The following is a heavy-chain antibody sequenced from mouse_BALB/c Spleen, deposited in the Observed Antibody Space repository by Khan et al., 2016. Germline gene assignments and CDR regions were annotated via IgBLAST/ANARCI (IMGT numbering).Heavy chain of an antibody. Sequence: EVKLLESGGGLVQPGGSLKLSCAASGFDFSRYWMSWVRQAPGKGLEWIGEINPDSRTINYAPSLKGKFIISRDNVKNTLYLRRNNVSSEDTALYYCTRLYYDGWSDYWGPGTTLTVSS. CDR2: INPDSRTI. V-gene: IGHV4-1*02. CDR3: TRLYYDGWSDY. CDR1: GFDFSRYW. D-gene: IGHD1-1*01. J-gene: IGHJ2*01.